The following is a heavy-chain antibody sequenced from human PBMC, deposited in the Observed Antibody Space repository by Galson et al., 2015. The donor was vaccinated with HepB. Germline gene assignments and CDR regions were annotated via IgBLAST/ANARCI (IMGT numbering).Heavy chain of an antibody. V-gene: IGHV1-46*01. CDR1: GYTFTSYY. CDR2: INPSGGST. CDR3: ARVGGKLGYCSGGSCSNWFDP. J-gene: IGHJ5*02. D-gene: IGHD2-15*01. Sequence: SVKVSCKASGYTFTSYYMHWVRQAPGQGLEWMGIINPSGGSTSYAQKFQGRVTITADESTITIYMELSSLRFEDTAVYYCARVGGKLGYCSGGSCSNWFDPWGQGTLVTVSS.